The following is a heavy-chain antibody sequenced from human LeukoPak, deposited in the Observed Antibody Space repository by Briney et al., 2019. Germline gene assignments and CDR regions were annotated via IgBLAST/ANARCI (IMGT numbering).Heavy chain of an antibody. V-gene: IGHV3-23*01. Sequence: GGSLRLSCAASGLTFSNYVMTWVRQAPGKGLEWVSGISDSATGTQYADSVKGRFTISRDDSKNTLYLQMNSLRADDTAVYYCAKGGSRTWHFDYWGQGTLVTVSS. CDR3: AKGGSRTWHFDY. CDR1: GLTFSNYV. CDR2: ISDSATGT. D-gene: IGHD3-16*01. J-gene: IGHJ4*02.